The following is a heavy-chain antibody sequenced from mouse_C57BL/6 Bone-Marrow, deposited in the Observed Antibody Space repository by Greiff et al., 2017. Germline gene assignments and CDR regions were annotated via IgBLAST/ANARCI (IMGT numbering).Heavy chain of an antibody. Sequence: QVQLQQPGAELVKPGASVKMSCKASGYTFTSYWITWVKQRPGQGLEWIGDIYPGSGSTNYNEKFKSKATLTVDTSSSPAYMPLSSLTSADSAVYVCASAYYGNYYAMDYWGQGTTVTVSS. CDR3: ASAYYGNYYAMDY. V-gene: IGHV1-55*01. CDR2: IYPGSGST. J-gene: IGHJ4*01. D-gene: IGHD2-10*01. CDR1: GYTFTSYW.